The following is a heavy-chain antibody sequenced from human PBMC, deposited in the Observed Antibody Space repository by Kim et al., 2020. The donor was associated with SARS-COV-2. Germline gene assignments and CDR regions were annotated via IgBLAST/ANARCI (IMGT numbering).Heavy chain of an antibody. CDR3: ARDKTDLYGMDV. CDR1: GFTFSSYS. Sequence: GGSLRLSCAASGFTFSSYSMNWVRQAPGKGLEWVSSISSSSSYIYYADSVKGRFTISRDNAKNSLYLQMNSLRAEDTAVYYCARDKTDLYGMDVWGQGTTVTVSS. V-gene: IGHV3-21*01. J-gene: IGHJ6*02. CDR2: ISSSSSYI.